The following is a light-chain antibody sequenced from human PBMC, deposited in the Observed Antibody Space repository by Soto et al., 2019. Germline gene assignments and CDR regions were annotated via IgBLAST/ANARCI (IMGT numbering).Light chain of an antibody. Sequence: QPVLTQPPSVSGAPGQRVTISCTGSSSNIGAGYDVHWYPQLPGTAPKLLIYGNSNRPSGVPDRFSGSKSGTSASLAITGLQAEDEADYYCQSYDSSLSAVVFGGGTKLTVL. J-gene: IGLJ2*01. CDR3: QSYDSSLSAVV. CDR2: GNS. CDR1: SSNIGAGYD. V-gene: IGLV1-40*01.